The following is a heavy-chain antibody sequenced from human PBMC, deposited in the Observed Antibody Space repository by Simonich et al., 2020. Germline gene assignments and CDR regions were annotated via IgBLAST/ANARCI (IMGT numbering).Heavy chain of an antibody. D-gene: IGHD1-26*01. CDR1: GYTFTGYY. CDR2: SNPNSGGT. V-gene: IGHV1-2*02. Sequence: QVQLVQSGAEVKKPGASVKVSCKASGYTFTGYYMHWVRQAPGQGLEWKGWSNPNSGGTNYAQKFQGRVTMTRDTSNSTAYMELSRLRSDDTAVYYCARDLRGSYYYYYYMDVWGKGTTVTVSS. CDR3: ARDLRGSYYYYYYMDV. J-gene: IGHJ6*03.